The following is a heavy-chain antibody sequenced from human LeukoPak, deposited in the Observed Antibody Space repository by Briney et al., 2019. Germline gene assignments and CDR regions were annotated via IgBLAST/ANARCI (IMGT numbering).Heavy chain of an antibody. CDR2: IYSSGSA. Sequence: SETLSLTCTVSGASIDNNFWTWIRQPPGKGLEWIGYIYSSGSANYNPSLRSRVIISGDTSKNQISLNLTSVTAADTAVYFCARHRDYYDTWGHGTLVTVSS. CDR1: GASIDNNF. V-gene: IGHV4-59*08. J-gene: IGHJ4*01. D-gene: IGHD3-22*01. CDR3: ARHRDYYDT.